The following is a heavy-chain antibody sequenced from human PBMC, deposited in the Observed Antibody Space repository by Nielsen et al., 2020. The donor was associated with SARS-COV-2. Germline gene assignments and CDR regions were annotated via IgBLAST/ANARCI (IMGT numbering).Heavy chain of an antibody. J-gene: IGHJ4*02. V-gene: IGHV4-39*07. CDR2: INHSGST. CDR1: GGSISSSSYY. CDR3: ARVSRGQWLVRRQGGPYYFDY. D-gene: IGHD6-19*01. Sequence: SETLSLTCTVSGGSISSSSYYWSWIRQPPGKGLEWIGEINHSGSTNYNPSLKSRVTISVDTSKNQFSLKLSSVTAADTAVYYCARVSRGQWLVRRQGGPYYFDYWGQGTLVTVSS.